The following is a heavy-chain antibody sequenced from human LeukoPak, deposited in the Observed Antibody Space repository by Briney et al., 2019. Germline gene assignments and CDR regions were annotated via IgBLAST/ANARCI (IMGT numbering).Heavy chain of an antibody. V-gene: IGHV3-23*01. D-gene: IGHD2-2*01. J-gene: IGHJ4*02. CDR3: AKPRTEIRTAFDY. Sequence: GGSLRVSCAASGFTFSSYAMSWVRQAPGKGLEGVSAISGSGGSTYYADYVKGRFTISRDNCKTTLYLQMNSLRAEDTAVYYCAKPRTEIRTAFDYWGQGTLVTVSS. CDR2: ISGSGGST. CDR1: GFTFSSYA.